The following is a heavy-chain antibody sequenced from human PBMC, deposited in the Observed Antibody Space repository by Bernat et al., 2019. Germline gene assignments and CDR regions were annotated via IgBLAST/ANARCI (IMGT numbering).Heavy chain of an antibody. CDR3: ARDEGAAGRNWFDP. V-gene: IGHV3-30-3*01. CDR2: ISYDGSNK. CDR1: GFTFSSYA. Sequence: QVQLVESGGGVVQPGRSLRLSCAASGFTFSSYAMHWVRQAPGKGLEWVAVISYDGSNKYYADSVKGRFTISRDNSKNTLYLQMNSLRAEDTAVYYCARDEGAAGRNWFDPWGQGTLVTVSS. D-gene: IGHD1-26*01. J-gene: IGHJ5*02.